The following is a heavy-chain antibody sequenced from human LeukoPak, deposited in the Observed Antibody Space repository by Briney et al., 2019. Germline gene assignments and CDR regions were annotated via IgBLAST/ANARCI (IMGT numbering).Heavy chain of an antibody. J-gene: IGHJ4*02. CDR1: GFTFSSYA. Sequence: GGSLRLSCAASGFTFSSYAMSWVRQAPRKGLEWVSAISGSGGSTYYADSVKGRFTISRDNSKNTLYLQMNSLRAEDTAVYYCAKASSGWYEIDYWGQGTLVTVSS. CDR3: AKASSGWYEIDY. D-gene: IGHD6-19*01. CDR2: ISGSGGST. V-gene: IGHV3-23*01.